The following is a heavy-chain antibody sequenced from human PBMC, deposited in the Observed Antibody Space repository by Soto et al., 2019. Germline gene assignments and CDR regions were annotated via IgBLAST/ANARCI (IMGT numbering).Heavy chain of an antibody. V-gene: IGHV1-69*02. CDR2: IIPILGIA. J-gene: IGHJ6*03. D-gene: IGHD4-17*01. CDR1: GGTFSSYT. CDR3: AGGRGANDDGDFGGYYYYYMDV. Sequence: QVQLVQSGAEVKKPGSSVKVSCKASGGTFSSYTISWVRQAPGQGLEWMGRIIPILGIANYAQKFQGRGTITAGKSQPTVYMERSSLSSEDTAVYYCAGGRGANDDGDFGGYYYYYMDVWGKGTTVTVSS.